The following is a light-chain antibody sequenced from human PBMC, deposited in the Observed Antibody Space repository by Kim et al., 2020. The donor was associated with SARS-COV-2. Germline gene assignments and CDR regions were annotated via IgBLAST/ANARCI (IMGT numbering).Light chain of an antibody. V-gene: IGLV3-1*01. CDR1: KLGDKY. Sequence: SYELTQPPSVSVSPGQTASITCPGDKLGDKYACWYQQKPGQSPVLVIYQDSKRPSGIPERFSGSNSGNTATLTISGTQAMDEADYSCQAWDSSTWVFGGGTKLTVL. CDR2: QDS. J-gene: IGLJ3*02. CDR3: QAWDSSTWV.